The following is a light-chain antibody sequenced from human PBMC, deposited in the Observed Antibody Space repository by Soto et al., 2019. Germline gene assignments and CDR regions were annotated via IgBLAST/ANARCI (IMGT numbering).Light chain of an antibody. CDR1: SSDVGGYDF. V-gene: IGLV2-11*01. CDR2: DVS. J-gene: IGLJ2*01. Sequence: QSALTQPRSVSGSPGQSVTISCTGTSSDVGGYDFASWYQQHPGKAPKLMISDVSKRPSGVPDRFSGSKSGNTASLTISGLQAEDEADYYCCSYAGDLALFGGGTKLTVL. CDR3: CSYAGDLAL.